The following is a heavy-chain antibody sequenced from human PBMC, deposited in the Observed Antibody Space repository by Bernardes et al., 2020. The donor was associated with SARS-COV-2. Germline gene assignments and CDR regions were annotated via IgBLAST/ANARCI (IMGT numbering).Heavy chain of an antibody. CDR1: GFIFNSYA. CDR2: INPSGDST. D-gene: IGHD1-1*01. J-gene: IGHJ4*02. V-gene: IGHV3-23*01. Sequence: GGSLRLSCAASGFIFNSYAMTWVRQAPGRGLEGVSGINPSGDSTSYAESVKGRFTISRDNSKNTVYLQMSSLRTEDTAIYYCATDPNWDLDSWGQGTLVTVSS. CDR3: ATDPNWDLDS.